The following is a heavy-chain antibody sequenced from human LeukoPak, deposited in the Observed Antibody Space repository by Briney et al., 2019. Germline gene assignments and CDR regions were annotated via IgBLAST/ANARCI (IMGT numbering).Heavy chain of an antibody. V-gene: IGHV4-34*01. CDR1: GGSFSGYY. Sequence: SETLSLTRAVYGGSFSGYYWSWIRQPPGKGLEWIGEINHSGSTNYNPSLKSRVTISVVTSKNQFSLKLSSVTAADTAVYYCAREAVAAPGAFDIWGQGTMVTVSS. D-gene: IGHD6-19*01. CDR3: AREAVAAPGAFDI. J-gene: IGHJ3*02. CDR2: INHSGST.